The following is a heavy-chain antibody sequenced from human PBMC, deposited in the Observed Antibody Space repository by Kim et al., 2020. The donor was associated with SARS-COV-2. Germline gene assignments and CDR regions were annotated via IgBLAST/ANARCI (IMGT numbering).Heavy chain of an antibody. CDR2: ISYDGSNK. CDR1: GFTFSSYA. Sequence: GGSLRLSCAASGFTFSSYAMHWVRQAPGKGLEWVAVISYDGSNKYYADSVKGRFTISRDNSKNTLYLQMNSLRAEDTAVYYCARLGAGLDYWGQGTLVTVSS. V-gene: IGHV3-30-3*01. CDR3: ARLGAGLDY. J-gene: IGHJ4*02. D-gene: IGHD3-16*01.